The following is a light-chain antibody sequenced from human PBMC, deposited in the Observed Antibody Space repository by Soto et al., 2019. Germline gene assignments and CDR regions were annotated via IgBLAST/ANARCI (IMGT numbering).Light chain of an antibody. V-gene: IGKV1-27*01. J-gene: IGKJ4*01. Sequence: DIPMTQSPSSLSASVGDRVTITCRASQGISNYLAWYKQKPGKVPELLIYAASTLQSGVPSRFSGSGSGTAFTLTIRSLQPEDGATYYCQKYDHALAFGGGTKVELK. CDR1: QGISNY. CDR2: AAS. CDR3: QKYDHALA.